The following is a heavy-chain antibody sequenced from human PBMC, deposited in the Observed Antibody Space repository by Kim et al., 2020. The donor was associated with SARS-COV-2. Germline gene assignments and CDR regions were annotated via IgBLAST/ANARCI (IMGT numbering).Heavy chain of an antibody. CDR3: ARNTMVRGVITNFDY. V-gene: IGHV4-31*02. Sequence: SHKSRVTISVDTSKNQFSLKLSSVTAADTAVYYCARNTMVRGVITNFDYWGQGTLVTVSS. J-gene: IGHJ4*02. D-gene: IGHD3-10*01.